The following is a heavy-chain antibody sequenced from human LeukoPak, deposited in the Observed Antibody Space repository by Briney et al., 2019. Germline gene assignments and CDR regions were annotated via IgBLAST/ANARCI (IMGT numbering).Heavy chain of an antibody. J-gene: IGHJ4*02. D-gene: IGHD5-12*01. CDR1: GGSISSYY. V-gene: IGHV4-59*01. CDR2: IYYSGST. CDR3: ASLRNSGSMRDY. Sequence: SETLSLTCTVSGGSISSYYWSWIRQPPGKGLEWIGYIYYSGSTNYNPSLKSRVTISVDTSKNQFSLKLSSVAAADTAVYYCASLRNSGSMRDYWGQGTLVTVSS.